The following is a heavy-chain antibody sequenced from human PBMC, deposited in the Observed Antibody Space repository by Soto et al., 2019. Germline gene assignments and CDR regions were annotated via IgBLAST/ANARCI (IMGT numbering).Heavy chain of an antibody. J-gene: IGHJ5*02. V-gene: IGHV4-34*01. CDR1: GGSFSGYY. CDR2: INHSGST. Sequence: SETLSLTCAVYGGSFSGYYWSWIRQPPGKGLEWIGEINHSGSTNYNPSLKSRVTISVDTSKNQFSLKLSSVTAADTAVYYCARGHSTMIVVVSHNWFDPWGQGTLVTVSS. D-gene: IGHD3-22*01. CDR3: ARGHSTMIVVVSHNWFDP.